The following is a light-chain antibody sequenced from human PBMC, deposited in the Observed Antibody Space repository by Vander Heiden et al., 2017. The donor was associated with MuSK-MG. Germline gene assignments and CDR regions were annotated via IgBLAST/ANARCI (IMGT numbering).Light chain of an antibody. J-gene: IGLJ2*01. CDR3: NSPDSSGNHLVV. V-gene: IGLV3-19*01. Sequence: SSELTQDPAVSVALGQTVRITCQGDSLRSYYASWYQQKPGQAPVLVSYGKNNRPSGIPDRFSGSSSGNTAFLTITGAQAEDEADYYCNSPDSSGNHLVVCGGVPQL. CDR2: GKN. CDR1: SLRSYY.